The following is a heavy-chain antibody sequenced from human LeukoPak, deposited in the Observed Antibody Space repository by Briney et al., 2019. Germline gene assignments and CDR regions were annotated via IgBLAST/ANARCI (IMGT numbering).Heavy chain of an antibody. D-gene: IGHD5-12*01. CDR1: GFTFDDYG. CDR3: ARGNSGYDYHVPYAFDI. J-gene: IGHJ3*02. CDR2: INWNGGST. Sequence: GGSLRLSCAASGFTFDDYGMSWVRQAPGKGLEWVSGINWNGGSTGYADSVKGRFTISRDNAKNSLYLQMNSLRAEDTALYYCARGNSGYDYHVPYAFDIWGQGTMVAVSS. V-gene: IGHV3-20*04.